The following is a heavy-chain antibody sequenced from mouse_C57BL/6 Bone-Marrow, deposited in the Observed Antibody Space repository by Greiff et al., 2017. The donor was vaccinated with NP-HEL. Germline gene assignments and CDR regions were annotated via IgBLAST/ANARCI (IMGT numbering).Heavy chain of an antibody. CDR1: GYTFTSYW. CDR3: ASGGNFYYGGAY. J-gene: IGHJ3*01. D-gene: IGHD1-2*01. V-gene: IGHV1-69*01. CDR2: IDPSDSYT. Sequence: QVQLQQPGAELVMPGASVKLSCKASGYTFTSYWMHWVKQRPGQGLEWIGEIDPSDSYTNYNQKFKGKSTLTVENSYSTAYMQLSSLTSEDSAVYYCASGGNFYYGGAYWGQGTLVTVSA.